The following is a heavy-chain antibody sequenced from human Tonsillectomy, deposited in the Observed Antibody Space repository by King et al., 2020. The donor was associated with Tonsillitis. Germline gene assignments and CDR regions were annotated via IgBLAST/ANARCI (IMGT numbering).Heavy chain of an antibody. J-gene: IGHJ4*02. CDR2: ISAYNGNT. CDR1: GYTFTSYG. CDR3: ARWALGQWPPVGYFAY. V-gene: IGHV1-18*04. Sequence: QLVQSGAEVKKPGASVKVSCKASGYTFTSYGITWVRQAPGQGLEWMGWISAYNGNTNRAQKLQGRVTMTTDTSTSTVYLELRSLRSDDTAVYYCARWALGQWPPVGYFAYWGQGTLVTVSS. D-gene: IGHD6-19*01.